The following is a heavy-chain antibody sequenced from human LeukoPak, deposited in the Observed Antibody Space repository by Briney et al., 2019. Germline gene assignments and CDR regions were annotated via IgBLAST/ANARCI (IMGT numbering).Heavy chain of an antibody. J-gene: IGHJ4*02. CDR2: ISGSGGST. Sequence: GGSLRLSCAASGFTFSSYAMSWVRQAPGKGLEWVSAISGSGGSTYYADSVKGRFTISRDNSKNTLYLQMNSLRAEDTAVYYCAKHKLTSPYSSSWYDYWGQGTLVTVSS. V-gene: IGHV3-23*01. CDR3: AKHKLTSPYSSSWYDY. CDR1: GFTFSSYA. D-gene: IGHD6-13*01.